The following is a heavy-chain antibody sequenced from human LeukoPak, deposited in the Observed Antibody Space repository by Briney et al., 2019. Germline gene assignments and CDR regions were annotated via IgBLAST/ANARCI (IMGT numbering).Heavy chain of an antibody. CDR1: GFTFSSYA. CDR2: ISGGGDST. V-gene: IGHV3-23*01. D-gene: IGHD3-10*01. J-gene: IGHJ6*02. Sequence: GGSLRLSCAASGFTFSSYAMTWVRQASGKGLEWVSAISGGGDSTYHADSVKGRFTISRDNSKNTLYLQMNSLRAEDTAVYYCAFPRNYYGSGSLRYYYYGMDVWGQGTTVTVSS. CDR3: AFPRNYYGSGSLRYYYYGMDV.